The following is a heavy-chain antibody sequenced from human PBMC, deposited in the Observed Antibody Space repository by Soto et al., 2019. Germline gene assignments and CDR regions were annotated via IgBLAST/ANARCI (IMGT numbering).Heavy chain of an antibody. CDR1: GDSISSNNYH. Sequence: PSETLSLSCSVSGDSISSNNYHWGWISQPPGKGLEWIGSIYYSGSTYYKSSLKSRVTISVDTSKNQFSLKLSSGTAADTAVYFCARHPPSYSGGDSYFDYWGQGILVTGSS. CDR3: ARHPPSYSGGDSYFDY. D-gene: IGHD6-19*01. V-gene: IGHV4-39*01. CDR2: IYYSGST. J-gene: IGHJ4*02.